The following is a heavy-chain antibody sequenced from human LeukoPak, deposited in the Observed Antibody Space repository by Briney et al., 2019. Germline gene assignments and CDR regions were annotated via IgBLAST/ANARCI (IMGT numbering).Heavy chain of an antibody. J-gene: IGHJ5*02. D-gene: IGHD3-3*01. CDR1: GGSFSGYY. CDR3: ARGKTYYDFWSGYPEYLVPYNWFDH. CDR2: INHSGST. V-gene: IGHV4-34*01. Sequence: PSETLSLTCAVYGGSFSGYYWSWIRQPPGKGLEWIGEINHSGSTNYNPSLKSRVTISVDTSKNQFSLKLSSVTAADTAVYYCARGKTYYDFWSGYPEYLVPYNWFDHWGQGTLVTVSS.